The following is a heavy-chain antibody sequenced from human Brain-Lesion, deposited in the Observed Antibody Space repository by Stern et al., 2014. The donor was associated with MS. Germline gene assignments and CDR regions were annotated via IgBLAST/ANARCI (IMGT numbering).Heavy chain of an antibody. D-gene: IGHD1-26*01. J-gene: IGHJ4*02. V-gene: IGHV1-24*01. CDR2: FDPEVGET. CDR1: GYTLTELS. Sequence: VQLVQSGAEVKKPGASVKVSCKVSGYTLTELSMPWVRQAPRKGLEWMGGFDPEVGETIYAQKFQGRVTQTEDTSTDTAHMELSSLRSEDTAVYYCATLSPGAGGNYYRHFDYWGQGTLVTVSS. CDR3: ATLSPGAGGNYYRHFDY.